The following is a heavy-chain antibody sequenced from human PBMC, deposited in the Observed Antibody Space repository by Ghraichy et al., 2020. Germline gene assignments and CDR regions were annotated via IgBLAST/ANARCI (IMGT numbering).Heavy chain of an antibody. Sequence: SETLSLTCAVFGGSFSAYYWTWIRQRPGTGLELIGEINHSASTNYNPSLKSRVTISVDTSKNPSSLKLSSVTAADTAVSYCARGRKDGGNYPNYWYFDLWGRGTLASVSS. V-gene: IGHV4-34*01. CDR2: INHSAST. CDR3: ARGRKDGGNYPNYWYFDL. J-gene: IGHJ2*01. CDR1: GGSFSAYY. D-gene: IGHD4-23*01.